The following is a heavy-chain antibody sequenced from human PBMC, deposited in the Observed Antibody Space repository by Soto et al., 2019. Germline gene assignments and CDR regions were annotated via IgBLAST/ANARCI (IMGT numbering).Heavy chain of an antibody. Sequence: PGGSLRLSCAASGFTFSSYGMHWVRQAPGKGLEWVAVIWYDGSNKYYAGSVRGRFTISRDNSKNTLYLQMNSLRAEDTAVYYCARGVIINNYYYYGMDVWGQGTTVTVSS. J-gene: IGHJ6*02. CDR2: IWYDGSNK. D-gene: IGHD3-10*01. CDR1: GFTFSSYG. CDR3: ARGVIINNYYYYGMDV. V-gene: IGHV3-33*01.